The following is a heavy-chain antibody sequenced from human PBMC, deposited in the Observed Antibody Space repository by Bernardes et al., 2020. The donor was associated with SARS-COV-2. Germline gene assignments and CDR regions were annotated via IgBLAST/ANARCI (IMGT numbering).Heavy chain of an antibody. CDR3: ARDSSSGWSTSGAFDI. CDR1: GFLVSSNY. CDR2: IYSGGST. V-gene: IGHV3-53*04. D-gene: IGHD6-19*01. J-gene: IGHJ3*02. Sequence: GGSLRLSCAASGFLVSSNYMSWVRQAPGKGLEWVSVIYSGGSTYYADSVKGRFTISRHNSKNTLYLQMNSLRPEDTAVYFCARDSSSGWSTSGAFDIWGQGTMVTVSS.